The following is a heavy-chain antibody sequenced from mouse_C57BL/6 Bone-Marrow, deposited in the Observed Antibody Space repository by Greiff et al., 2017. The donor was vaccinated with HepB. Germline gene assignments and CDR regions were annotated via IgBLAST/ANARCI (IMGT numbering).Heavy chain of an antibody. CDR3: TTPYDYDGDWFAY. CDR1: GFNIKDDY. CDR2: IDPENGDT. J-gene: IGHJ3*01. Sequence: EVQLQQSGAELVRPGASVKLSCTASGFNIKDDYMHWVKQRPEQDLEWIGWIDPENGDTEYASKFQGKATITADTSSNTAYLQLSSLTSEDTAVYYCTTPYDYDGDWFAYWGQGTLVTVSA. D-gene: IGHD2-4*01. V-gene: IGHV14-4*01.